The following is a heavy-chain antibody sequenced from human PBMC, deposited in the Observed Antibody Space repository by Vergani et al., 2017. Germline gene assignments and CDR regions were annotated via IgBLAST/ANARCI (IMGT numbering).Heavy chain of an antibody. V-gene: IGHV4-39*07. D-gene: IGHD6-19*01. CDR2: IYYSGST. Sequence: QLQLQESGPGLVKPSETLSLTCTVSGGSISSSSYYWGWIRQPPGKGLEWIGSIYYSGSTYYNPSLKSRVTISVDTSKNQFSLKLSSVTAADTAVYYCARVGYSSGWPPFDYWGQGTLVTVSS. J-gene: IGHJ4*02. CDR3: ARVGYSSGWPPFDY. CDR1: GGSISSSSYY.